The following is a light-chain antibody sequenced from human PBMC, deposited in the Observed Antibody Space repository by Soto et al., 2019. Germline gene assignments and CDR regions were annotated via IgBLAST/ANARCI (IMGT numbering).Light chain of an antibody. V-gene: IGKV3-20*01. Sequence: EIVLTQSPGTLSLSPGERATLSCRASQSVSSNYLAWYQQKPGQAPRLLIYGASSRATGIPDRFSGSGSGTEFTLTINGLQSEDFAVYYCQRYNNWPLTFGGGTKVDIK. J-gene: IGKJ4*01. CDR3: QRYNNWPLT. CDR2: GAS. CDR1: QSVSSNY.